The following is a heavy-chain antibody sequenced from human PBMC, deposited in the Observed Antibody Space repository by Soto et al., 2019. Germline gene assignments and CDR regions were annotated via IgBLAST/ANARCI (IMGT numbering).Heavy chain of an antibody. CDR1: GGTFSSYA. V-gene: IGHV1-69*01. CDR2: IIPIFGTA. J-gene: IGHJ6*02. D-gene: IGHD1-7*01. Sequence: QVQLVQSGAEVKKPGSSVKVSCKASGGTFSSYAISWVRQAPGQGLEWMGGIIPIFGTAHYAHTFQGRVTITADEPTSTAYMELSSLRSEDTAVYYCARGALELLYYYGMDVWGQGTTVTVSS. CDR3: ARGALELLYYYGMDV.